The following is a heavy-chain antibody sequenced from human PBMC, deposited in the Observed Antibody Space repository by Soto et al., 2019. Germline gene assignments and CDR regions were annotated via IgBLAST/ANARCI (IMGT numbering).Heavy chain of an antibody. J-gene: IGHJ4*02. CDR3: ARGTGIAAAGTNYFDY. V-gene: IGHV1-69*13. CDR1: GGTFSSYA. CDR2: IIPIFGTA. D-gene: IGHD6-13*01. Sequence: GASVKVSCKASGGTFSSYAISWVRQAPGQGLEWMGGIIPIFGTANYAQKFQGRVTITADESTSTAYMELSSLRSEDTAVYYCARGTGIAAAGTNYFDYWGQGTLVTVSS.